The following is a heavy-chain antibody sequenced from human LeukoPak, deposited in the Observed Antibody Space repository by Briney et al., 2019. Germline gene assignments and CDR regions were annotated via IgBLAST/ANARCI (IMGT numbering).Heavy chain of an antibody. CDR1: GFTFSNYW. CDR2: IKQDGSEK. CDR3: ARSPYCSGGTCYGWFDP. J-gene: IGHJ5*02. D-gene: IGHD2-15*01. V-gene: IGHV3-7*01. Sequence: GGSLRLSCAGSGFTFSNYWMHWVRQAPGRGLEWVANIKQDGSEKYYVDSVKGRFTISRDNAKNSLYLQMISLRAEDTALYYCARSPYCSGGTCYGWFDPWGQGTLVTVSS.